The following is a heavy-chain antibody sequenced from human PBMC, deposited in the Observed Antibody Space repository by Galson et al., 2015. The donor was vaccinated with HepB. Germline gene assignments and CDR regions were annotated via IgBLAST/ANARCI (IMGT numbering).Heavy chain of an antibody. Sequence: SLRLSCAASGFTFSSYTMHWVRQAPGKGLEYVSAISSNGGSTYYANSVKGRFTISRDNSKNTLYLQMGSLRAEDMAVYYCARRIAVAGAFDYWGQGTLVTASS. D-gene: IGHD6-19*01. CDR2: ISSNGGST. CDR1: GFTFSSYT. V-gene: IGHV3-64*01. J-gene: IGHJ4*02. CDR3: ARRIAVAGAFDY.